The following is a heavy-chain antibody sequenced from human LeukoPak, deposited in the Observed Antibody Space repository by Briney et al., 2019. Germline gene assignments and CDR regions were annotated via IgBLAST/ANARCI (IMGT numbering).Heavy chain of an antibody. D-gene: IGHD3-16*01. CDR3: ARGGGGADDY. Sequence: SETLSLTCAVYGGSFSGYYWSWIRQPPGKGLEWIGEINHSGSTNYNPSLKSRVTISVDTSKNQFSLELSSVTAADTAVYYCARGGGGADDYWGQGTLVTVSS. CDR2: INHSGST. J-gene: IGHJ4*02. CDR1: GGSFSGYY. V-gene: IGHV4-34*01.